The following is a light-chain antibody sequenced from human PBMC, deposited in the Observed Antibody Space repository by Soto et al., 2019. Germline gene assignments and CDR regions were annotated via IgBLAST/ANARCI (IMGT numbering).Light chain of an antibody. CDR2: GAS. V-gene: IGKV3-20*01. CDR1: QSVSSSY. CDR3: QQYDSSPLT. Sequence: DIGLTQSPGTLSLSPGERATLSCRASQSVSSSYLAWYQQKPGQAPRLLIYGASSRATGIPDRFRGSGSGTDFTRTISRLEPEDCAVYYCQQYDSSPLTFGGGTKVEIK. J-gene: IGKJ4*01.